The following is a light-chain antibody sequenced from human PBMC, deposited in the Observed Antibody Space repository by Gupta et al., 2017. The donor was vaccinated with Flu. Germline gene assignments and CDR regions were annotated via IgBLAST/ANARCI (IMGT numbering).Light chain of an antibody. Sequence: QSVLTQPPSVSAAPGQKVTISCSGSSSNIGNNYVSWYQQHPGTAPKLPIYENNKRPSGIPDRFSGSKSGTSATLGITGLQTGDEADYYCGTWDSSLTTGRVFGTGTKVTVL. J-gene: IGLJ1*01. V-gene: IGLV1-51*02. CDR1: SSNIGNNY. CDR2: ENN. CDR3: GTWDSSLTTGRV.